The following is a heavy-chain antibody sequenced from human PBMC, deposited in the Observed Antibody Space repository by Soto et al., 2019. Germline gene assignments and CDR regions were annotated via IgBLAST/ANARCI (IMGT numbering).Heavy chain of an antibody. Sequence: SETLSLTCAVYGGSFSGYYWSWIRQRPGKGLEWIGEINHSGSTNYNPSLKSRVTISVDTSKNQFSLKLSSVTAADTAVYYCARAPVDTDYYYYMDVWGKGTTVTVSS. J-gene: IGHJ6*03. CDR1: GGSFSGYY. CDR3: ARAPVDTDYYYYMDV. CDR2: INHSGST. V-gene: IGHV4-34*01. D-gene: IGHD5-18*01.